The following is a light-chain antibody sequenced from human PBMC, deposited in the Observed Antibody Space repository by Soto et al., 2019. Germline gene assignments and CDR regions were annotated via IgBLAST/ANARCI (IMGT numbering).Light chain of an antibody. Sequence: QPVLTQSPSASASLGASVKLTCTLSSGHSSYAIAWHQQQPEKGPRYLMKLNSDGSHSKGDGIPDRFSGSSSGAERYLTISSLQSEDEADYCCQTWGTGINWVFGGGTKLTVL. CDR3: QTWGTGINWV. CDR2: LNSDGSH. V-gene: IGLV4-69*01. CDR1: SGHSSYA. J-gene: IGLJ3*02.